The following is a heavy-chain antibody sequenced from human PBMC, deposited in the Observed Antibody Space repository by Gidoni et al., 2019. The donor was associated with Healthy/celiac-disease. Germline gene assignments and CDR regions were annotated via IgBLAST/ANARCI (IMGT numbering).Heavy chain of an antibody. J-gene: IGHJ2*01. D-gene: IGHD3-3*01. CDR2: ISGSGGST. Sequence: EVQLLESGGGLVQPGGSLRLSCAASGFPFSSYAMRWVRQAPGKGLEWVSAISGSGGSTYYADSVKGRFTISRDNSKNTLYLQMNSLRAEDTAVYYCARDTIFGVVITPPYWYFDLWGRGTLVTVSS. CDR3: ARDTIFGVVITPPYWYFDL. V-gene: IGHV3-23*01. CDR1: GFPFSSYA.